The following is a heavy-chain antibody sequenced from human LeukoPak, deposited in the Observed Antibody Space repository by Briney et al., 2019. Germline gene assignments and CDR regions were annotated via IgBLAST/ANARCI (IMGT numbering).Heavy chain of an antibody. Sequence: PSETLSLTCAVSGYSISSAFYWGWIRQSPGKGLEWIGSIYHTGSTYYNPSLKSRVTISVDTSKNQFSLKLSSVTAADTAVYYCAKEGEGSISHWGQGTLVTVSS. CDR3: AKEGEGSISH. J-gene: IGHJ4*02. D-gene: IGHD3-16*01. CDR1: GYSISSAFY. CDR2: IYHTGST. V-gene: IGHV4-38-2*02.